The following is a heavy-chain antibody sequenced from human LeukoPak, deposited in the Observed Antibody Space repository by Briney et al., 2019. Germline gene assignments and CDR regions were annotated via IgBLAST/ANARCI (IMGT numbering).Heavy chain of an antibody. CDR2: IYTSGST. J-gene: IGHJ5*02. Sequence: SETLSLTCTVSGGSISSYYWSWIRQPAGKGLEWTGRIYTSGSTNYNPPLKSRVPISVDTPKNQFFLKLSSVTAAATPVYYCTSDYYCGEHGNWFDAWGRGTVVTVSS. D-gene: IGHD3-10*01. CDR1: GGSISSYY. V-gene: IGHV4-4*07. CDR3: TSDYYCGEHGNWFDA.